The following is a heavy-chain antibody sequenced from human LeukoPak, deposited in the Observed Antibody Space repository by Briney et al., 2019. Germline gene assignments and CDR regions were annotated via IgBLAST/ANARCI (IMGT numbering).Heavy chain of an antibody. V-gene: IGHV3-74*01. CDR1: GFTFSSYE. D-gene: IGHD3-10*01. CDR3: ARDLSPVVRASPMGY. Sequence: PGGSLRLSCAASGFTFSSYEMNWVRQAPGKGLVWVSRINSDGSSTSYADSVKGRFTISSDTSKNTLYLQMNSLRAEDTAVYYCARDLSPVVRASPMGYWGQGTLVTVSS. J-gene: IGHJ4*02. CDR2: INSDGSST.